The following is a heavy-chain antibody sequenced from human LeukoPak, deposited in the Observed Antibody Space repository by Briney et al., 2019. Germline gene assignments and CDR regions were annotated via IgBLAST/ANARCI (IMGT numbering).Heavy chain of an antibody. D-gene: IGHD3-10*01. J-gene: IGHJ3*02. CDR3: ARGEITMVRGVIIDDAFDI. CDR2: IYYSGST. CDR1: GGSISSSSYY. Sequence: SETLSLTCTVSGGSISSSSYYWGWIRQPPGKGLEWIGSIYYSGSTYYNPSLKSRVTISVDTSKNQFSLKLSSVTAADTAVYYCARGEITMVRGVIIDDAFDIWGQGTMVTVSS. V-gene: IGHV4-39*07.